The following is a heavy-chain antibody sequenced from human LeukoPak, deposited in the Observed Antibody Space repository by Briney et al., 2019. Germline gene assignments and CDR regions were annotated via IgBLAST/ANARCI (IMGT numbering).Heavy chain of an antibody. CDR3: AKDVTTVAWYFDL. D-gene: IGHD4-17*01. CDR2: ISGSGDST. V-gene: IGHV3-23*01. Sequence: GGSLRLSCAASGFTFSSFEMNWVRQAPGKGLEWVSAISGSGDSTYYADSVKGRFTISRDNSKNTLYLQMNSLRAEDTAVYYCAKDVTTVAWYFDLWGRGTLVTVSS. CDR1: GFTFSSFE. J-gene: IGHJ2*01.